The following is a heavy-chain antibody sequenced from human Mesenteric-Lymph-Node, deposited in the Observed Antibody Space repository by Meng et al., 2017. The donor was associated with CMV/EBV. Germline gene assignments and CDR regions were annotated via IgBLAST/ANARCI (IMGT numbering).Heavy chain of an antibody. Sequence: SETLSLTCTVSGGSISSYYWSWIRQPPGKGLEWIGYIYYSGSTNYNPSLKSRVTISVDTSKNQFSLKLSSVTAADTAVYYCARDAGETGTSGYYYYYGMDVWGQGTTVTVSS. V-gene: IGHV4-59*01. D-gene: IGHD1-7*01. J-gene: IGHJ6*02. CDR2: IYYSGST. CDR1: GGSISSYY. CDR3: ARDAGETGTSGYYYYYGMDV.